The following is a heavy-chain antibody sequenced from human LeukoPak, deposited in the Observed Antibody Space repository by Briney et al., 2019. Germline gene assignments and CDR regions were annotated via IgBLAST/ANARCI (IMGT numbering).Heavy chain of an antibody. CDR1: GGSMSSFY. CDR2: IYYSGST. Sequence: SETLSLTCTVSGGSMSSFYWSWIRQPPGKGLEWIGYIYYSGSTNYNPSLKSRVTISVDTSKNQFSLMLSSVTAADTAVYYCAREGVYYDILAAYYRPYYFDFWGQGTLVTVYS. J-gene: IGHJ4*02. CDR3: AREGVYYDILAAYYRPYYFDF. D-gene: IGHD3-9*01. V-gene: IGHV4-59*12.